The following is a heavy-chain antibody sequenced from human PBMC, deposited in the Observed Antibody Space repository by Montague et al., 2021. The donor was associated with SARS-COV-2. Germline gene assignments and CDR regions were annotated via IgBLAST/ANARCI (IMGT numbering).Heavy chain of an antibody. Sequence: CAISGDSVSRNGVAWTWIRQAPSSGLEYLGMTYYTSRWHNDQAPSVKGRLTVNPDTSKNQFSLHLNSVTPEDTAVYYCARDGDGWEVPFDFWSQGTLVTVSS. J-gene: IGHJ4*01. CDR1: GDSVSRNGVA. CDR2: TYYTSRWHN. D-gene: IGHD1-26*01. V-gene: IGHV6-1*01. CDR3: ARDGDGWEVPFDF.